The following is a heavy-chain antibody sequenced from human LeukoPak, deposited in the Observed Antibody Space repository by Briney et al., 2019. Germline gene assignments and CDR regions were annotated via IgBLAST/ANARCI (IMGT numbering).Heavy chain of an antibody. J-gene: IGHJ4*02. CDR3: AKDPGRYYYDSSAFDY. D-gene: IGHD3-22*01. Sequence: GGFLRLSCAASGFTFSGYAMSWVRQAPGKGLEWVSAISGSGGSTYYADSVKGRFTISRDNSKNTLYLQMNSLRAEDAAVYYCAKDPGRYYYDSSAFDYWGQGTLVTVSS. CDR1: GFTFSGYA. CDR2: ISGSGGST. V-gene: IGHV3-23*01.